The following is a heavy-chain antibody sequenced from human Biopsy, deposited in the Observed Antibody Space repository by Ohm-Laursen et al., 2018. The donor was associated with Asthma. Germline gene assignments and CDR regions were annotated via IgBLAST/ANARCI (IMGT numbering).Heavy chain of an antibody. CDR2: IKHDGSEK. J-gene: IGHJ1*01. CDR3: TGTFHFWSPYHAEHYQL. CDR1: GFTFGDYC. Sequence: GSLRLSCAASGFTFGDYCMSWVRQVPGQGLEWVANIKHDGSEKNHVDSLKGRFTISRDNAKNLPFLQMNSLRAEDTAVYYCTGTFHFWSPYHAEHYQLWGQGALVTVSS. V-gene: IGHV3-7*01. D-gene: IGHD3-3*01.